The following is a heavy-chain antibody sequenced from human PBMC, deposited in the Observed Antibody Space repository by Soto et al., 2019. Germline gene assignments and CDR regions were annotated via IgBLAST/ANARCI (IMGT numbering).Heavy chain of an antibody. Sequence: EVQLVESGGGLVQPGGSLRLSCAASGFTFSSYSMNWVRQAPGKGLEWVSYISSSSSTIYYADSVKGRFTISRDNARKSLYLQMNSLRAEDTAVYYCASDSPPIDYWGQGTLVTVSS. V-gene: IGHV3-48*01. CDR3: ASDSPPIDY. CDR1: GFTFSSYS. CDR2: ISSSSSTI. J-gene: IGHJ4*02.